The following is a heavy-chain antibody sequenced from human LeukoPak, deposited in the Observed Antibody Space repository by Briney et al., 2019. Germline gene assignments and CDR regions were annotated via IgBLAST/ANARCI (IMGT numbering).Heavy chain of an antibody. CDR1: GGSISSGSYY. J-gene: IGHJ6*03. V-gene: IGHV4-61*02. D-gene: IGHD3-3*01. CDR2: IYTSGST. CDR3: ARERFLEWYPYMDV. Sequence: SQTPSLTCTVSGGSISSGSYYWSWIRQPAGKGLEWIGRIYTSGSTNYNPSLKSRVTISVDTSKNQFSLKLSSVTAADTAVYYCARERFLEWYPYMDVWGKGTTVTVSS.